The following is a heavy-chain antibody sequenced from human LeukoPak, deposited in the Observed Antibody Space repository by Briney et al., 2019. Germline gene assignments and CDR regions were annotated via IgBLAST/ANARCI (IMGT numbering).Heavy chain of an antibody. CDR1: GGSFSGYY. D-gene: IGHD6-25*01. J-gene: IGHJ4*02. CDR2: INHSGST. V-gene: IGHV4-34*01. Sequence: SETLSLTCAVYGGSFSGYYWSWIRQPPGKGLEWIGEINHSGSTNYNPSLESRATISVDTSKNHFSLKMSSVTAADTAVYYCARSSGTGTFSYWGQGTLVTVSS. CDR3: ARSSGTGTFSY.